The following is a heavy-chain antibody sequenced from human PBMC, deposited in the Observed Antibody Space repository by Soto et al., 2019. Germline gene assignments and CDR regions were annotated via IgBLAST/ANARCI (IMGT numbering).Heavy chain of an antibody. D-gene: IGHD2-21*01. CDR1: GGSINSYW. CDR3: ARDIASYAYGEGY. V-gene: IGHV4-4*07. CDR2: VYSSGTT. Sequence: SETLSLTCTVSGGSINSYWWSWIRQPAGKGLEWIGRVYSSGTTDYNPSLNGRATMSVETSKNQFSLKLSSVTAADTAVYYCARDIASYAYGEGYWGQGIQVTSPQ. J-gene: IGHJ4*02.